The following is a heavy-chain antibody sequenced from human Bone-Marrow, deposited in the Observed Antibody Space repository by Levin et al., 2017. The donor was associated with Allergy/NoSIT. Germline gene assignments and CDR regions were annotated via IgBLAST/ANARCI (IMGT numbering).Heavy chain of an antibody. Sequence: QSGGSLRLSCSASGFTFSDYAMHWVRQAPGKGLEWVALISYDGTDKYYLDSVKGRFTISRDNSKNTLYLQMNSLRPEATAVYYCAKGADYVWGSYRPQEKYYFDSWGQGTVVTVSS. CDR1: GFTFSDYA. D-gene: IGHD3-16*02. CDR2: ISYDGTDK. V-gene: IGHV3-30*18. CDR3: AKGADYVWGSYRPQEKYYFDS. J-gene: IGHJ4*02.